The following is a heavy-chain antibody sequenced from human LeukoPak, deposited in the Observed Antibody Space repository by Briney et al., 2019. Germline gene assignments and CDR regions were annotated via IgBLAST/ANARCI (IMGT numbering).Heavy chain of an antibody. CDR1: GGSFSGYY. CDR3: ARGRPDYYGSGSYLFAFDI. J-gene: IGHJ3*02. CDR2: INHSGST. V-gene: IGHV4-34*01. D-gene: IGHD3-10*01. Sequence: PSETLSLTCAVYGGSFSGYYWSWIRQPPGKGLERIGEINHSGSTNYNPSLKSRVTISVDTSKNQFSLKLSSVTAADTAVYYCARGRPDYYGSGSYLFAFDIWGQGTMVTVSS.